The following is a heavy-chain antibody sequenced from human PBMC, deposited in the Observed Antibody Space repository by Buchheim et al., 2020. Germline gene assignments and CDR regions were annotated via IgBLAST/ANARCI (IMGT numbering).Heavy chain of an antibody. CDR1: GFMFNTYG. CDR3: ARDPPNSGWALDY. CDR2: IWHDGSIK. J-gene: IGHJ4*02. V-gene: IGHV3-33*08. D-gene: IGHD6-19*01. Sequence: QVQLVESGGGVVQPGGSLRLSCAASGFMFNTYGMNWVRQAPGKGLEWVALIWHDGSIKYYGDSVKGRFTISRDNSKNTVFLQMSSLRPEDTAVYYCARDPPNSGWALDYWGQGTL.